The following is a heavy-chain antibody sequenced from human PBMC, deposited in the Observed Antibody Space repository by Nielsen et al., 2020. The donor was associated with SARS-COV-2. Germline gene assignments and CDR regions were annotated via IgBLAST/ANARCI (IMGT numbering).Heavy chain of an antibody. CDR1: GFTFDDYV. J-gene: IGHJ4*02. D-gene: IGHD2-2*01. CDR3: AKGPPGSRPTDY. CDR2: ISWYSGSI. Sequence: SLKISCAASGFTFDDYVMHWVRQAPGKGLEWVSGISWYSGSIGYADSVKGRFTISRDNSKNTLYLQMNSLRAEDTAVYYCAKGPPGSRPTDYWGQGTLVTVSS. V-gene: IGHV3-9*01.